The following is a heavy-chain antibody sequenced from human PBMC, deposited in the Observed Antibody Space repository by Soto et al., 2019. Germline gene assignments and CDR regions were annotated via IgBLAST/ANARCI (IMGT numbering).Heavy chain of an antibody. CDR2: ISAYNGNT. CDR1: GYTFTSYG. CDR3: ARDLGGSYYAPVDY. Sequence: QVQLVQSGAEVKKPGASVKVSCKASGYTFTSYGISWVRQAPGQGLEWMGWISAYNGNTKYAQKLQGRVTTTTDTXXSKAYMEQRSLRSDDTAVYYCARDLGGSYYAPVDYWGQGTLVTVSS. V-gene: IGHV1-18*01. J-gene: IGHJ4*02. D-gene: IGHD1-26*01.